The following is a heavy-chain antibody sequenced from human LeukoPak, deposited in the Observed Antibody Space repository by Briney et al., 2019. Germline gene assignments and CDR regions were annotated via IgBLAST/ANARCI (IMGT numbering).Heavy chain of an antibody. J-gene: IGHJ4*02. D-gene: IGHD3-22*01. Sequence: ASVKVSCKVSGYTLTELSMHWVRQAPGKGLEWMGGFDPEDGETIYAQKFQGRVTMTEDTSTDTAYMELSSLRDEDTAVYYCAKSSYYDSSGYYREYYFDFWGQGTLVTVSS. V-gene: IGHV1-24*01. CDR1: GYTLTELS. CDR2: FDPEDGET. CDR3: AKSSYYDSSGYYREYYFDF.